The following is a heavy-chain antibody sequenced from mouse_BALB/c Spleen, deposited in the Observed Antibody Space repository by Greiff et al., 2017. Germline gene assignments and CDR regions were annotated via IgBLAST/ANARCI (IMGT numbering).Heavy chain of an antibody. Sequence: EVKVVESGGGLVQPGGSRKLSCAASGFTFSDYGMAWVRQAPGKGPEWVAFISNLAYSIYYADTVTGRFTISRENAKNTLYLEMSSLRSEDTAMYYCARAITTDYYYAMDYWGQGTSVTVSS. J-gene: IGHJ4*01. V-gene: IGHV5-15*02. D-gene: IGHD1-2*01. CDR3: ARAITTDYYYAMDY. CDR2: ISNLAYSI. CDR1: GFTFSDYG.